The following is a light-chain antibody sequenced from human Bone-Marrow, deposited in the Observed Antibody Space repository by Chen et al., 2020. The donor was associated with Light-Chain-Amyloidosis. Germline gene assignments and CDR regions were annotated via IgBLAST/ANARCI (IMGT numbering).Light chain of an antibody. V-gene: IGLV2-14*03. Sequence: QSALTQPASVSGSPGQSITISCTGTSSDVGGYNYASWYQQHPGKAPKLMIYDVSNRPSGVSNRFSGSKSGNTASLTISGLQAEDDADYYCSSYTSSSTVVFGGGTKLTVL. J-gene: IGLJ2*01. CDR3: SSYTSSSTVV. CDR2: DVS. CDR1: SSDVGGYNY.